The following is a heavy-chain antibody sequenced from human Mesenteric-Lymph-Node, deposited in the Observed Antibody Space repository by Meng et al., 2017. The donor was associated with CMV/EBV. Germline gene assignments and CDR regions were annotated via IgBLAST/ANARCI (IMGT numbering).Heavy chain of an antibody. CDR1: GFTLSNNP. D-gene: IGHD3-22*01. Sequence: GGSLRLSCAASGFTLSNNPMHWVRQAPGRGLEYVSAISGDGSSTYYANSVKGRFTISRDNSKNTLYLEMGSLRAEDTALYYCAREDSAGSNWFDPWGQGTLVTVSS. V-gene: IGHV3-64*01. CDR3: AREDSAGSNWFDP. J-gene: IGHJ5*02. CDR2: ISGDGSST.